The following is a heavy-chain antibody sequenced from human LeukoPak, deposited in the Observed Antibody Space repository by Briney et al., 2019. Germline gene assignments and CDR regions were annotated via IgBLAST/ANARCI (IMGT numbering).Heavy chain of an antibody. J-gene: IGHJ6*03. D-gene: IGHD3-10*01. Sequence: PSETLSLTCTVSGGSISSSSYYWGWIRQPPGKGLEWIGNIYYSGNTYYNSSLKSRVTISVDTSKNQFSLRLSSVTAADTAVYYCARGLYYYGSGSYWTYMDVWGKGTTVTISS. V-gene: IGHV4-39*07. CDR3: ARGLYYYGSGSYWTYMDV. CDR2: IYYSGNT. CDR1: GGSISSSSYY.